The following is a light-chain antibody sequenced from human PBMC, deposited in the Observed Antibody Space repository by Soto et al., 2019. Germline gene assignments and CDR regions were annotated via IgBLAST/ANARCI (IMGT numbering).Light chain of an antibody. CDR1: SSDVGAYNY. CDR2: NVS. Sequence: QSVLTQPASVSGSPGQSITISGTGTSSDVGAYNYVSWYRQHPGKAPKLIIYNVSDRPSGVSNRFSGSKSANTASLTISGLQAEDEADYYCTSFTSRGTYVFRTGTKVTVL. CDR3: TSFTSRGTYV. V-gene: IGLV2-14*03. J-gene: IGLJ1*01.